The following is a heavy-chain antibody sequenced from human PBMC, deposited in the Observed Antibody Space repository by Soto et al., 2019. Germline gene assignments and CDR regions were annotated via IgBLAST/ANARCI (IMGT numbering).Heavy chain of an antibody. D-gene: IGHD3-10*01. CDR2: VNPIVSMS. CDR3: ASSYGSGYRAFDY. V-gene: IGHV1-69*02. CDR1: GDTFNFYS. J-gene: IGHJ4*02. Sequence: QVQLVQSGAEVKRPGSSVKVSCKASGDTFNFYSINWVRQAPGLGLEWMGRVNPIVSMSNYAQKFQGRVTMTEHKSTSTAYMELSSLRSEHTAIYYCASSYGSGYRAFDYWGQGALVTVSS.